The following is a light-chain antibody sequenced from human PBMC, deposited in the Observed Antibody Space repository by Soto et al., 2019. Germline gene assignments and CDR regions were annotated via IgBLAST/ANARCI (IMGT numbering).Light chain of an antibody. CDR1: QSISRW. CDR3: QQYKSYWT. Sequence: DIQMTQSPLTLSASVGDRVTITCRASQSISRWLDWYQQKPGKAPKLLIYDASTLESGVPSRFSGRGSGTEFTLTITSLQPDDFATYHCQQYKSYWTFGQGTKVEIK. J-gene: IGKJ1*01. CDR2: DAS. V-gene: IGKV1-5*01.